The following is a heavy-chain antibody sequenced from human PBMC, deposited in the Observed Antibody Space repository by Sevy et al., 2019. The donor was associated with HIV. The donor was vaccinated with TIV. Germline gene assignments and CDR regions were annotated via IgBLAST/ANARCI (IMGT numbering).Heavy chain of an antibody. J-gene: IGHJ4*02. CDR1: GFTFSSYA. Sequence: GGSLRLSCAASGFTFSSYAMHWVRQAPGKGLEWVAVISXDXSNKYYADSVKGRFTISRDNSKNTLYLQMNSLRAEDXAVYYCAREEVLLWFGELPPWYFDYWGQGTLVTVSS. V-gene: IGHV3-30-3*01. CDR3: AREEVLLWFGELPPWYFDY. CDR2: ISXDXSNK. D-gene: IGHD3-10*01.